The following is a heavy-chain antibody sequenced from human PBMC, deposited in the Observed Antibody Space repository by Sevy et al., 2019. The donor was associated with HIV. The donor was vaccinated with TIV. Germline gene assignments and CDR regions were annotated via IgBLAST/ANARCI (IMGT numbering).Heavy chain of an antibody. J-gene: IGHJ4*02. CDR2: IHYSGTT. CDR3: AGGVGAPDY. V-gene: IGHV4-39*01. D-gene: IGHD1-26*01. CDR1: GGSFSSSSFY. Sequence: SETLSLTCSVSGGSFSSSSFYWGWNRPPPGKGLEWIASIHYSGTTYYGPSLMRRPTLSIDTSKNQFSRKVSSVTAADSAVYYCAGGVGAPDYWGQGTLVTVSS.